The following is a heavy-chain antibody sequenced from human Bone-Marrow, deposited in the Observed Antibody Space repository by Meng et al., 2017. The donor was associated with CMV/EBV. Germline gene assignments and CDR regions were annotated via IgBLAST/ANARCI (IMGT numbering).Heavy chain of an antibody. Sequence: SETLSLTCAVYGASFDDYYWSWIRQPPGKGLEWIGEINHGGNINYSPSLKSRVTMSVDTSKTQFSLKLSSVTAADTAVYYCVRSRLQAQGYGSTWYVDYWGQGALVTV. CDR3: VRSRLQAQGYGSTWYVDY. CDR1: GASFDDYY. CDR2: INHGGNI. D-gene: IGHD6-13*01. V-gene: IGHV4-34*01. J-gene: IGHJ4*02.